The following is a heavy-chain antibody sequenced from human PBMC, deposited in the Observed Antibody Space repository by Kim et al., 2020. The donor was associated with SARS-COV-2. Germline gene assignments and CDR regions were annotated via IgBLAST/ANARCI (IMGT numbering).Heavy chain of an antibody. Sequence: ASVKVSCKASGYTFTSYYMHWVRQAPGQGLEWMGIINPSGGSTSYAQKFQGRVTMTRDTSTSTVYMELSSLRSEDTAVYYCARDCQVLAAFYSTPLSSGMDVWGQGTTVTVSS. D-gene: IGHD2-15*01. V-gene: IGHV1-46*01. CDR2: INPSGGST. CDR3: ARDCQVLAAFYSTPLSSGMDV. CDR1: GYTFTSYY. J-gene: IGHJ6*02.